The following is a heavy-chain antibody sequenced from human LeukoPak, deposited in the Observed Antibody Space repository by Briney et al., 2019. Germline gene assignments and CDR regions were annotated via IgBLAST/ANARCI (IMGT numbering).Heavy chain of an antibody. CDR1: GITFNTSD. CDR3: AGGWGFDP. Sequence: GGSLRLSCAASGITFNTSDMNWVRQAPGKGLEWVSYISTSGSTISYADSVKGRFTISIDNAKNSLYLQMHILRVKDTAVYYCAGGWGFDPWGQGTLVTVSS. D-gene: IGHD1-26*01. V-gene: IGHV3-48*03. J-gene: IGHJ5*02. CDR2: ISTSGSTI.